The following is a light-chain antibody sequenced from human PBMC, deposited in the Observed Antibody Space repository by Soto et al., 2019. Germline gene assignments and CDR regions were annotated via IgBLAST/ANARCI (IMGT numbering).Light chain of an antibody. V-gene: IGKV1-5*03. CDR1: QSISSW. CDR3: QQYNSYPLT. CDR2: KAS. Sequence: DIQMTQSPSTLSASVGDRVTITCRASQSISSWLAWYQQKPGKAPNLLIYKASSLESGVPSRFSGSGSWTEFTLTITSLQPDDVATSYCQQYNSYPLTFGGGTKVEIK. J-gene: IGKJ4*01.